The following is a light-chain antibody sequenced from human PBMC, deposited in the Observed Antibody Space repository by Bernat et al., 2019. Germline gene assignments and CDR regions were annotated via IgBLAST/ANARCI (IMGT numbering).Light chain of an antibody. CDR3: PSYASSLTAWL. CDR2: GNT. Sequence: QSLLTQPPSVSGAPGQRVTISCTGSSSNIGAGYDVHWYQQLPGTAPKLLIYGNTNRPSGVPDRFSGSKSGTSISLAITGLQAEDEADYYCPSYASSLTAWLFGGGTKLTVL. CDR1: SSNIGAGYD. J-gene: IGLJ3*02. V-gene: IGLV1-40*01.